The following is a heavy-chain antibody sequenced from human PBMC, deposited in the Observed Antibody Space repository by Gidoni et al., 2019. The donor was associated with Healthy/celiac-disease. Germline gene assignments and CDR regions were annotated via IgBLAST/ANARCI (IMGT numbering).Heavy chain of an antibody. J-gene: IGHJ3*02. CDR2: ISYDGSNK. D-gene: IGHD2-15*01. V-gene: IGHV3-30*18. Sequence: QVQLVESGGGVVQPGRSLRLSCAASGFTFSSYGMHWVRQAPGKGLEWVAVISYDGSNKYYADSVKGRFTISRDKSKNTLYLQMNSLRAEDTAVYYCAKDGGYCSGGSCGAFDIWGQGTMVTVSS. CDR1: GFTFSSYG. CDR3: AKDGGYCSGGSCGAFDI.